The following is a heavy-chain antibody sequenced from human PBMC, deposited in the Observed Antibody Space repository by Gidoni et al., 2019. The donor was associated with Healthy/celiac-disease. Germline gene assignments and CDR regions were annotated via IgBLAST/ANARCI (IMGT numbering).Heavy chain of an antibody. CDR3: ARDPLYGDSDY. CDR2: IYTSGST. D-gene: IGHD4-17*01. CDR1: GGSISSGSSD. V-gene: IGHV4-61*02. J-gene: IGHJ4*02. Sequence: QVQLHESGPGLVKPSQTLSLTCTDSGGSISSGSSDWSWLRQHAGKGLEWIGRIYTSGSTNYNPSLKSRVTISVDTSKNQFSLKLSSVTAADTAVYYCARDPLYGDSDYWGQGTLVTVSS.